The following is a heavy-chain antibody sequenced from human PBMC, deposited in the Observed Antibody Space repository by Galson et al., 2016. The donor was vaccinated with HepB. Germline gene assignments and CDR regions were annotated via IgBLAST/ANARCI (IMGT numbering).Heavy chain of an antibody. V-gene: IGHV4-34*01. CDR1: GGAFSGYY. CDR2: INHSGDT. CDR3: ARGFPFVPRRSGFRV. D-gene: IGHD3-3*01. Sequence: SETLSLTCVVYGGAFSGYYWTWIRQPPGKGLEWIGEINHSGDTNYNPSLKSRVKMSVDTSKKQISLELTSVNAADTAVYYCARGFPFVPRRSGFRVWGQGTLAIVSS. J-gene: IGHJ4*02.